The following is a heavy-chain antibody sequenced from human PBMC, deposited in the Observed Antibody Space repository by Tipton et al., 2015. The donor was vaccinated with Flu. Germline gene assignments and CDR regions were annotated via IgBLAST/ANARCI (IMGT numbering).Heavy chain of an antibody. V-gene: IGHV4-38-2*02. CDR1: GYSISSGYY. D-gene: IGHD5-18*01. CDR2: IYHSGSP. Sequence: TLSLTCTVSGYSISSGYYWGWIRQPPGKGLEWIGSIYHSGSPYYNPSLKSRVTISVDTSKNQFSLQLSSVTAAATAVYYCVRDSGRYSYGISYFDYWGQGTLVTVSS. J-gene: IGHJ4*02. CDR3: VRDSGRYSYGISYFDY.